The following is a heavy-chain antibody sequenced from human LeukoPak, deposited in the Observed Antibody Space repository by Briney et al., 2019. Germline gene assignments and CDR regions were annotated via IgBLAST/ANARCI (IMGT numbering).Heavy chain of an antibody. CDR2: VWDNGINK. Sequence: QTGGSLRLSCAASGFTFSRYGMHWVRQAPGKGLEWVAVVWDNGINKFYADSVKGRFTISRDNSKHTLSLHMNSLRAEDTAVYYCVKEPAPYSLGDAWGKGTTVTVSS. CDR3: VKEPAPYSLGDA. D-gene: IGHD5-18*01. V-gene: IGHV3-33*06. J-gene: IGHJ6*04. CDR1: GFTFSRYG.